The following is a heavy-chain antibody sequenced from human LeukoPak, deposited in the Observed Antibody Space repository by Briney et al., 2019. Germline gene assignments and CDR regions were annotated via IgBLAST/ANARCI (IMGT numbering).Heavy chain of an antibody. CDR1: GFTINTFT. Sequence: PGGSLRLSCAASGFTINTFTMNWVRQAPGKGMEWVSTIRVAEGGTYYADSLHGRFTISRDNFENTLYLQMNYLREEDTALYYCAKAFSSGWSPFDYWGQGALVTVSS. D-gene: IGHD6-19*01. CDR2: IRVAEGGT. J-gene: IGHJ4*02. V-gene: IGHV3-23*01. CDR3: AKAFSSGWSPFDY.